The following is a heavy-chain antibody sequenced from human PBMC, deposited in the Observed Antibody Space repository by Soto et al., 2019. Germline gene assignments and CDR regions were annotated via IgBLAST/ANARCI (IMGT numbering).Heavy chain of an antibody. J-gene: IGHJ4*02. Sequence: SETLSLTGAVYGGSFSGYDCSWIRQPPWKGLEWIGEINHSGSTNYNPSLKSRVTISVDTSKNQFSLKLSSVTAADTAVYYCASLRTQGGKKVPDAFFDYWGQGTLVTVSS. CDR3: ASLRTQGGKKVPDAFFDY. CDR1: GGSFSGYD. V-gene: IGHV4-34*01. D-gene: IGHD2-2*01. CDR2: INHSGST.